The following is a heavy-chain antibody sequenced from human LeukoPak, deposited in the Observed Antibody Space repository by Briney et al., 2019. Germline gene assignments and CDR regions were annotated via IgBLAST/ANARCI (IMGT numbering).Heavy chain of an antibody. Sequence: ASVKVSCKASGYTFTNYAVSWVRQAPGQGLEYVGYISAYNGNTNYAQSLQGRVTMTTDTSTSTAYMELRSLRSDDTAVYYCARGGGPLITMAPYIWFDPWGQGTLVTVSS. D-gene: IGHD3-3*01. J-gene: IGHJ5*02. CDR1: GYTFTNYA. CDR2: ISAYNGNT. CDR3: ARGGGPLITMAPYIWFDP. V-gene: IGHV1-18*01.